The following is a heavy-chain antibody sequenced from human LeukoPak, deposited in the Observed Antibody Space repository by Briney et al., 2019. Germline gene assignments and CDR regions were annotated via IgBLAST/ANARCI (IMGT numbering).Heavy chain of an antibody. J-gene: IGHJ3*02. CDR2: FSGSGDNT. Sequence: GGSLRLPCAASGFTFSSYAMSWVRQAPGKGLEWVSGFSGSGDNTYYAEYVKGRFTISRDNSKNTLYLQMNSLRAEDTAVYYCARGAPAGPFDAFDIWGQGTMVTVSS. CDR1: GFTFSSYA. D-gene: IGHD6-13*01. CDR3: ARGAPAGPFDAFDI. V-gene: IGHV3-23*01.